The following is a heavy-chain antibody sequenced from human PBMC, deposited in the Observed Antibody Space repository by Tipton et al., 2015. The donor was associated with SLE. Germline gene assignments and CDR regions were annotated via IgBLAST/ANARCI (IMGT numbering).Heavy chain of an antibody. CDR2: IYTSGST. CDR1: GYSISSGSYY. J-gene: IGHJ6*03. Sequence: TLSLTCTVSGYSISSGSYYWSWIRQPAGKGLEWIGRIYTSGSTNYNPSLKSRVTISVDTSKNQFSLKLSAVTAADTAVYYCAREALYYYYMDVWGKGTTVTVSS. CDR3: AREALYYYYMDV. V-gene: IGHV4-61*02.